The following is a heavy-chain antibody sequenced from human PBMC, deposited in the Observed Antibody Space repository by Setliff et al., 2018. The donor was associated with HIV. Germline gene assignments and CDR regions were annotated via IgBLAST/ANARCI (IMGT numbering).Heavy chain of an antibody. J-gene: IGHJ6*02. Sequence: EASVKVSCKAAGYTFSDYGIAWVRRAPGQGLEWMGWISRYSGNTLYAQKFQGRVTMTTDTSTGTAYMELRSLRSDDTAVYYCARGAYDSTDTYYYYGMDVWGQGTSVTVSS. D-gene: IGHD3-22*01. CDR2: ISRYSGNT. V-gene: IGHV1-18*01. CDR1: GYTFSDYG. CDR3: ARGAYDSTDTYYYYGMDV.